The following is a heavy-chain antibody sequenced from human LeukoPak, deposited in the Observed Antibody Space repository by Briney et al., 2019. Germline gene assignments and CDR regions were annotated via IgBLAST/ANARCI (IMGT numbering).Heavy chain of an antibody. Sequence: ASVKVSCKVSGYTLTELSMHWVRQAPGKGHEWMGGFDPEDGERFYAQKFQGRVTMTEDTSTDTAYMELSRLRSEDTAVYYCARSSYYDILTGYYRNYYYYMDVWGKGTTVTISS. D-gene: IGHD3-9*01. CDR2: FDPEDGER. J-gene: IGHJ6*03. CDR1: GYTLTELS. CDR3: ARSSYYDILTGYYRNYYYYMDV. V-gene: IGHV1-24*01.